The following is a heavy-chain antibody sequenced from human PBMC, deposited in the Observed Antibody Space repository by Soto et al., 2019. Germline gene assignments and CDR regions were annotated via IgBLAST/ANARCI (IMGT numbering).Heavy chain of an antibody. CDR2: ISAYNGNT. CDR3: ARVRVAADWGDH. Sequence: GASVKVSCKASGYSFTSYGISWVRQAPGQGLEWMGWISAYNGNTNYVQKLQGRVTMTTDTSTSTAYMELRSLRSDDTAVYYCARVRVAADWGDHWGQGTLVTVSS. CDR1: GYSFTSYG. V-gene: IGHV1-18*01. D-gene: IGHD2-2*01. J-gene: IGHJ4*02.